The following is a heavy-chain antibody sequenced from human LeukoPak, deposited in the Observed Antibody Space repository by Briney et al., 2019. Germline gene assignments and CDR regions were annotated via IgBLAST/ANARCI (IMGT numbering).Heavy chain of an antibody. Sequence: PSETLSLTCTVSGGSISSSSYYWGWIRQPPGKGLEWIGSIYYSGSTYYNPSLKGRVTISVDTSKNQFSLKLSSVTAADTAVYYCARDREYYYGSWGQGTLVTVSS. CDR3: ARDREYYYGS. D-gene: IGHD3-10*01. V-gene: IGHV4-39*02. CDR1: GGSISSSSYY. J-gene: IGHJ5*02. CDR2: IYYSGST.